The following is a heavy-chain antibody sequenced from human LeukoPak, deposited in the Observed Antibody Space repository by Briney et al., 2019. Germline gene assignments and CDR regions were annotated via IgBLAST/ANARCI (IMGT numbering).Heavy chain of an antibody. CDR1: GFTFSSYW. J-gene: IGHJ4*02. Sequence: PGGSLRLSCAASGFTFSSYWMHWVRQAPGKGLVWISRISSDGSSTYYADSVKGRFTISRDNSKNTLYLQMNSLRAEDTAVYYCANEPRNDVTTKFDYWGQGTLVTVSS. CDR3: ANEPRNDVTTKFDY. V-gene: IGHV3-74*01. CDR2: ISSDGSST. D-gene: IGHD1-1*01.